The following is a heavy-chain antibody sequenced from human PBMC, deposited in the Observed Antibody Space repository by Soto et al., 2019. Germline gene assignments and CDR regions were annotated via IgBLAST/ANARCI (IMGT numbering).Heavy chain of an antibody. CDR3: AKDLARYFYWSITLFDY. V-gene: IGHV3-23*01. D-gene: IGHD3-9*01. Sequence: EVQLLESGGGLVQPGGCLRLSCAASGFTFSSYAMSWVRQAPGKGLEWVSAISGSGGSTYYADSVKVRFTISRDNSKNTLYLQMNSLRAEDTAVYYCAKDLARYFYWSITLFDYWGQGTLVTVSS. CDR2: ISGSGGST. J-gene: IGHJ4*02. CDR1: GFTFSSYA.